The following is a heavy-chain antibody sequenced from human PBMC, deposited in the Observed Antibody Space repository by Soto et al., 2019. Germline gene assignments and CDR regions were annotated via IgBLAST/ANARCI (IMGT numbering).Heavy chain of an antibody. D-gene: IGHD2-15*01. CDR1: GGSLSGYY. J-gene: IGHJ3*02. Sequence: SETLSLTCAVYGGSLSGYYWSWIRQPPAKGLEWIGEINHSGSTNYNPSLKSRVTISVDTSKNQFSLKLGSVTAADTAVYYCARVGGKYCSGGSCYGSRHAFDIWGQGTMVTVSS. CDR3: ARVGGKYCSGGSCYGSRHAFDI. V-gene: IGHV4-34*01. CDR2: INHSGST.